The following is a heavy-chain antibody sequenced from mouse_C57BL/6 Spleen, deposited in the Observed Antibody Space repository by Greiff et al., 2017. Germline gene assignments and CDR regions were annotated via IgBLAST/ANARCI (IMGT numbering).Heavy chain of an antibody. CDR2: IDPENGDT. Sequence: VQLQQSGAELVRPGASVKLSCTASGFNIKDDYMHWVKQRPEQGLEWIGWIDPENGDTEYASKFQGKATITEDPSSNPAYLQLSSLTSEDTADYYSTIVTGDDWGQGTTRTVSS. J-gene: IGHJ2*01. CDR3: TIVTGDD. CDR1: GFNIKDDY. V-gene: IGHV14-4*01. D-gene: IGHD2-12*01.